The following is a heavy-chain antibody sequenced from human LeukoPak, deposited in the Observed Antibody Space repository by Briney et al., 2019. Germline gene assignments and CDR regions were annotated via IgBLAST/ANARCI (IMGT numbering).Heavy chain of an antibody. CDR1: GFTFSSYA. V-gene: IGHV3-23*01. CDR2: ISGSGGST. D-gene: IGHD2-2*01. Sequence: GGSLRLSCAASGFTFSSYAMSWVRQAPGKGLEWVSAISGSGGSTYYADSVKGRFTISRDNAKNSLYLQMNSLRAEDTAVYYCARDTYCSSTSCYVTLAEYFQHWGQGTLVTVSS. J-gene: IGHJ1*01. CDR3: ARDTYCSSTSCYVTLAEYFQH.